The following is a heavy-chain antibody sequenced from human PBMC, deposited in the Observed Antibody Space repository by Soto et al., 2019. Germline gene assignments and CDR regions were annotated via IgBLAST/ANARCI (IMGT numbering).Heavy chain of an antibody. V-gene: IGHV1-18*04. CDR2: ISTDNGDT. CDR1: GYTFPNFG. CDR3: TRDAKYPDILPGYSVNDH. J-gene: IGHJ4*02. D-gene: IGHD3-9*01. Sequence: ASVKVSCKASGYTFPNFGISWVRQAPGQGLEWLGRISTDNGDTKYAQKIQARVTLTTDTATTTVYMELTSLRPDDTAGDYCTRDAKYPDILPGYSVNDHWGQGTLLTVSS.